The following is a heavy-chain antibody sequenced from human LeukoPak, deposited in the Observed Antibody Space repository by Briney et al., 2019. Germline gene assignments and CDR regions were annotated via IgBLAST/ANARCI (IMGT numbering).Heavy chain of an antibody. CDR3: AKEPPGRYNWNVFYDDY. V-gene: IGHV3-23*01. CDR2: ISGSGGST. Sequence: GGSLRLSCAASGFTFSSYAMSWVRQAPGKGLEWVSAISGSGGSTYYADSVKGRFTISRDNSKNTLYLQMNSLRAEDTAVYYCAKEPPGRYNWNVFYDDYWGQGTLVTVSS. D-gene: IGHD1-20*01. J-gene: IGHJ4*02. CDR1: GFTFSSYA.